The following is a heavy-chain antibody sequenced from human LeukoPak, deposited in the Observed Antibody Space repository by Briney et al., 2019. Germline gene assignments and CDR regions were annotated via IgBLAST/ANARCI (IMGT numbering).Heavy chain of an antibody. D-gene: IGHD2-2*01. CDR2: SSYSGST. CDR1: GDSISSRDYY. CDR3: ARGTDYGDS. V-gene: IGHV4-61*08. Sequence: SGTLSLTCTVSGDSISSRDYYWAWIRQPPGKGLEWIGYSSYSGSTNYNPSLKSRVTLLVDTSKNQFSLNLYSVTAADTAVYYCARGTDYGDSWGQGTLVTVSS. J-gene: IGHJ4*02.